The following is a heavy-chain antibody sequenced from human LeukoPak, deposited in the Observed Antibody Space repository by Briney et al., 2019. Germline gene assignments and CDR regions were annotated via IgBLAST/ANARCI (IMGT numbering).Heavy chain of an antibody. Sequence: ASVKVSCKASGYTFTSYGISWVRQAPGQGLEWMGWISAYNGNTNYAQKLQGRVTMTTDTSTSTAYMELRSLRSDDTAVYYCARERLSRELLWFGEAGGDQYYFDYWGQGTLVTVSS. J-gene: IGHJ4*02. D-gene: IGHD3-10*01. CDR1: GYTFTSYG. V-gene: IGHV1-18*01. CDR3: ARERLSRELLWFGEAGGDQYYFDY. CDR2: ISAYNGNT.